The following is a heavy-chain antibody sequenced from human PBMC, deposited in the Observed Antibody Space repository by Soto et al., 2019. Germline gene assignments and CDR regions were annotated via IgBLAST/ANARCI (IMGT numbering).Heavy chain of an antibody. D-gene: IGHD6-19*01. CDR3: ARGGVAGFDP. J-gene: IGHJ5*02. CDR2: IIPIVGIA. V-gene: IGHV1-69*02. CDR1: GGTFGSYI. Sequence: QVQLVQSGAEVKKPGSSVKVSCKASGGTFGSYIISWVRQAPGQGLEWMGRIIPIVGIANYAQRFQGRVTITADKSTSTAYMEMSSLRSEDTAVYYCARGGVAGFDPWGQGTLVTVSS.